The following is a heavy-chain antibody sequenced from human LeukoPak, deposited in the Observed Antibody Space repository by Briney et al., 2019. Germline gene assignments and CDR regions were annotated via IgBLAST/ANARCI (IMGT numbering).Heavy chain of an antibody. V-gene: IGHV3-30*03. Sequence: PGGSLRLSCAASGFTFNNCDMHWVRQAPGKGLEWVAVKSYDGSKEYYAESVKGRFTISRDNSKNTLFLQMNSLRAEDTAVYYCEGVDDYTSSSFDYWGQGTLVTVSS. D-gene: IGHD6-6*01. CDR3: EGVDDYTSSSFDY. J-gene: IGHJ4*02. CDR2: KSYDGSKE. CDR1: GFTFNNCD.